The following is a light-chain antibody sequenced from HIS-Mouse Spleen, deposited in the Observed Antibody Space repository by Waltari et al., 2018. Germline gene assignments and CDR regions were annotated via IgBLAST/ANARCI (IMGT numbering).Light chain of an antibody. CDR1: SLPKHY. V-gene: IGLV3-10*01. CDR3: YSTDSSGNHYV. J-gene: IGLJ1*01. CDR2: EDS. Sequence: SYALTQPPSVSVSPGQTARITCSGDSLPKHYASWYQQKSGQAPVLVIYEDSKRPSGIPERFSGSSSGTMATLTISGAQVEDEADYYCYSTDSSGNHYVFGTGTKVTVL.